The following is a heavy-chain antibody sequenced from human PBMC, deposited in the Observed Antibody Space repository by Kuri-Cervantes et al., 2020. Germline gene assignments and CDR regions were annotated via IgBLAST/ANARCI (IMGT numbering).Heavy chain of an antibody. V-gene: IGHV4-4*07. J-gene: IGHJ4*02. CDR3: AGGGDWPNSKIDY. CDR1: GGSISSYY. CDR2: IYTSGST. D-gene: IGHD2-21*02. Sequence: GSLRLSCTVSGGSISSYYWSWIRQPAGKGLEWIGRIYTSGSTNYNPSLKSRVTMSVDTSKNQFSLKLTSVTAADTAVYYCAGGGDWPNSKIDYWGQGTLVTVSS.